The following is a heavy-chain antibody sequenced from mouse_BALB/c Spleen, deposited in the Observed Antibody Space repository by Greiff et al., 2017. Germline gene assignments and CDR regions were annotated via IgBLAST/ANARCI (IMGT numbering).Heavy chain of an antibody. Sequence: VQLQQPGAELVRPGASVRISCKASGYTFTSYYIHWVKQRPGQGLEWIGWIYPGNVNTKYNEKFKGKATLTADKSSSTAYMQLSSLTSEDSAVYFCARPGGYGNYYFDYWGQGTTLSVSS. CDR2: IYPGNVNT. CDR1: GYTFTSYY. D-gene: IGHD2-1*01. CDR3: ARPGGYGNYYFDY. V-gene: IGHV1S56*01. J-gene: IGHJ2*01.